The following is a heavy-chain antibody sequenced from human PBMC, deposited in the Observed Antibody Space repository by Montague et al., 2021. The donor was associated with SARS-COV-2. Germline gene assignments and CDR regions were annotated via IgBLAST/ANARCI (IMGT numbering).Heavy chain of an antibody. J-gene: IGHJ6*03. D-gene: IGHD2-15*01. Sequence: TLSLICTVSGGSISSGSYYWSWIRQPAGKGPEWIGRIYTSGSTNYNPSLKSRVAISVDTSKNQFSLKLSSVTAADTAVYYCAREYSNAYYYYYYMDVWGKGTTVTVSS. CDR3: AREYSNAYYYYYYMDV. CDR1: GGSISSGSYY. CDR2: IYTSGST. V-gene: IGHV4-61*02.